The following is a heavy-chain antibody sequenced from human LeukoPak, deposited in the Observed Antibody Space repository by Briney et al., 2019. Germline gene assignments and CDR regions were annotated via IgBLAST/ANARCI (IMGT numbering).Heavy chain of an antibody. CDR2: INAGNGKT. CDR3: ARGVWSSHNKEYFFDY. D-gene: IGHD6-19*01. V-gene: IGHV1-3*01. J-gene: IGHJ4*02. CDR1: GFTFSHHA. Sequence: GASVKVSRKASGFTFSHHAMNWVRQAPGQRLEWMGWINAGNGKTKYSQKFQDRVTITRDTSASTTYMELNSLRSEDTAIYYCARGVWSSHNKEYFFDYWGQGTLVTVSS.